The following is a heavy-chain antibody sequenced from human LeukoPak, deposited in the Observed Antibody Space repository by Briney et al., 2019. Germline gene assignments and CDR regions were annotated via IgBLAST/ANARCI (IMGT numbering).Heavy chain of an antibody. CDR1: GGSISSSNW. CDR3: ARRNYDFWSAYPDY. CDR2: IYYSGDT. J-gene: IGHJ4*02. D-gene: IGHD3-3*01. Sequence: PSETLSLTCAVSGGSISSSNWWSWIRQPPGKGLEWIGTIYYSGDTYYNPSLKSRVTISVDTSKNQFSLTLSSVTAADTAVYYCARRNYDFWSAYPDYWGQGTLVTVSS. V-gene: IGHV4-39*01.